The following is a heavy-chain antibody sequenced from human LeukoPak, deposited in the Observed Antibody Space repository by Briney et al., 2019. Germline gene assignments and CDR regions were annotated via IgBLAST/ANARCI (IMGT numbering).Heavy chain of an antibody. J-gene: IGHJ4*02. CDR3: ARGLERWLQFIFDY. D-gene: IGHD5-24*01. CDR2: ISAYNGNT. V-gene: IGHV1-18*01. Sequence: ASVKVSCKASGYTFTSYGINWVRQAPGQGLEWMGWISAYNGNTNYAQKLQGRVTMTTDTSTSTAYMELRSLRSDDTAVYYCARGLERWLQFIFDYWGQGTLVTVSS. CDR1: GYTFTSYG.